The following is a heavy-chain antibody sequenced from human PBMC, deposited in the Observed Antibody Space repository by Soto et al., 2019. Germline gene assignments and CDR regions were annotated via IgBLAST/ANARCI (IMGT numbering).Heavy chain of an antibody. CDR1: GGSISSYY. CDR3: ANLNHYYGMDV. V-gene: IGHV4-59*01. J-gene: IGHJ6*02. Sequence: SETLSLTCTVSGGSISSYYWSWIRQPPGKGLEWIGYIYYSGSTNYNPSLKSRVTISVDTSKNQFSLKLSSVTAADTAVYYCANLNHYYGMDVWGQGTTVTVSS. CDR2: IYYSGST.